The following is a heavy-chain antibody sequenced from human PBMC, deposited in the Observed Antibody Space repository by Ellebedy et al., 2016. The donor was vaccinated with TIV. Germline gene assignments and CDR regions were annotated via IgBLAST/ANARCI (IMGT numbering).Heavy chain of an antibody. CDR3: SITVDGTNWFDP. J-gene: IGHJ5*02. Sequence: GESLKISCQGSGYSFTTRWIGWARQMPGKGLEWVGIIHPADSHTKYSPSFQGQVTISADKSISTAYLQLSNLKASDTAIYYCSITVDGTNWFDPWGQGTLVTVSS. D-gene: IGHD5-24*01. CDR2: IHPADSHT. CDR1: GYSFTTRW. V-gene: IGHV5-51*01.